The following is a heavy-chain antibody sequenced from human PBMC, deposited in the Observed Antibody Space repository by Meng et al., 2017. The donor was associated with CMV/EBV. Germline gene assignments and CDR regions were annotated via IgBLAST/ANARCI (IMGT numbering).Heavy chain of an antibody. Sequence: GESLKISCAASGFTFSSYGMHWVRQAPGKGLEWVAVIWYDGSNKYYADSVKGRFTISRDNSKNTLYLQMNSLRAEDTAVYYCARDLGPYNWNYVGVVQGAKDYWGQGTLVTVSS. D-gene: IGHD1-7*01. V-gene: IGHV3-33*01. CDR3: ARDLGPYNWNYVGVVQGAKDY. CDR2: IWYDGSNK. CDR1: GFTFSSYG. J-gene: IGHJ4*02.